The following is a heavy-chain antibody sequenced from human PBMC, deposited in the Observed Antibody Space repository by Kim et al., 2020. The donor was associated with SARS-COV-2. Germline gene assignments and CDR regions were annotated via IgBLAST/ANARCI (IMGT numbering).Heavy chain of an antibody. CDR2: INPSGGTT. V-gene: IGHV1-46*01. D-gene: IGHD3-16*01. Sequence: ASVKVSCKASGYTFTTYYMHWVRQAPGQGLEWMGIINPSGGTTYNAQSLQGRVTMTRDTSTSTLYMELSSLTSEDTAVYYCARDGTVRIPHLAGGGMDVWGQGTTVTVSS. J-gene: IGHJ6*02. CDR3: ARDGTVRIPHLAGGGMDV. CDR1: GYTFTTYY.